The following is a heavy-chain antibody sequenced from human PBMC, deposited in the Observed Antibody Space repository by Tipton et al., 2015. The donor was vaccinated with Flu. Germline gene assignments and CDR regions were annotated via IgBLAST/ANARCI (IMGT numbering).Heavy chain of an antibody. V-gene: IGHV1-8*01. Sequence: QLVQSGAEVKKPGASVKVSCKASGYTFTSYDINWVRQATGQGLEWMGWMNPNSGNTGYAQKFQGRVTMTRNTSISTAYMELSSLRSEDTAVYYCASGLPYDDYSNVGANYGIDVWGQGTTVTVSS. CDR1: GYTFTSYD. CDR2: MNPNSGNT. J-gene: IGHJ6*02. D-gene: IGHD4-11*01. CDR3: ASGLPYDDYSNVGANYGIDV.